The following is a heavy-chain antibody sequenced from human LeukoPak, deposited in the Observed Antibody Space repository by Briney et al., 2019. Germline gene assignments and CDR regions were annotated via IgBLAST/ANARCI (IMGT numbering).Heavy chain of an antibody. CDR2: IFSGGST. J-gene: IGHJ5*02. CDR3: ARAYVMGATRWFDP. D-gene: IGHD1-26*01. V-gene: IGHV3-53*01. CDR1: GFSFKDYN. Sequence: AGGSLRLSCAASGFSFKDYNMHWVRQAPGKGLKWVSVIFSGGSTYYADSVRGRFTLSRDNSKNTVYLQMNSLRADDTAVYYCARAYVMGATRWFDPWGQGTLVTVSS.